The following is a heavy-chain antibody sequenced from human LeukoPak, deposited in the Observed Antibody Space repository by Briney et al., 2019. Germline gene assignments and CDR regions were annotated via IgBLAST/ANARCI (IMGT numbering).Heavy chain of an antibody. D-gene: IGHD3-3*01. CDR3: ARAESTYYDFWSGYSSHYYYGMDV. CDR2: ISSSSSTI. J-gene: IGHJ6*02. Sequence: GGSLRLSCAASGFTFSSYSMNWVRQAPGKGLEWVSYISSSSSTIYYADSVKGRFTISRDNAKNSLYLQMNSLRAEDTAVYYCARAESTYYDFWSGYSSHYYYGMDVWGQGTTVTVSS. CDR1: GFTFSSYS. V-gene: IGHV3-48*01.